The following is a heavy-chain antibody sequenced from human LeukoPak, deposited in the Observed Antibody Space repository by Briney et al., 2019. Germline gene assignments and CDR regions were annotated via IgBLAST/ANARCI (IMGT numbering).Heavy chain of an antibody. CDR2: IRYDGSNE. V-gene: IGHV3-30*02. D-gene: IGHD3-22*01. CDR3: AKDVWRYYYDSSTHNYFDY. Sequence: PGGSLRLSCAASGFTFSSYGIHWVRQAPGKGLEWVAFIRYDGSNEYYADSVKGRFTISRDNSRNTLYLQMNSLRAEDTAVYYCAKDVWRYYYDSSTHNYFDYWGQGTLVTVSS. J-gene: IGHJ4*02. CDR1: GFTFSSYG.